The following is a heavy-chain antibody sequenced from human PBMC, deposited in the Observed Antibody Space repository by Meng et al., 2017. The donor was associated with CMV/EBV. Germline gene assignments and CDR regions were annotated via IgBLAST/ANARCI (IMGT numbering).Heavy chain of an antibody. D-gene: IGHD2-2*02. CDR2: INHSGST. J-gene: IGHJ2*01. V-gene: IGHV4-34*01. CDR3: ARGEIVVVPAAIRFNWYFDL. Sequence: FSGYYWSWIRQPPGKGLEWIGEINHSGSTNYSPSLKSRVTISVDTSKNQFSLKLSSVTAADTAVYYCARGEIVVVPAAIRFNWYFDLWGRGTLVTVSS. CDR1: FSGYY.